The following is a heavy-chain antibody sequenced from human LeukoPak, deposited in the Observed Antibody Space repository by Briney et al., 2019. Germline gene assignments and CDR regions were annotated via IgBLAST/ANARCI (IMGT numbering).Heavy chain of an antibody. D-gene: IGHD2-2*01. J-gene: IGHJ4*02. V-gene: IGHV1-18*01. CDR3: ARGGLEDCDTSSCRTSLLY. CDR2: ISAYSGYT. Sequence: ASVKVSCKASGYTFTNYGFNWVRQAPGQGLEWMGWISAYSGYTDYAQSLQGRVTMTTDTSTSTAYMELRSLRSDDKAVYYCARGGLEDCDTSSCRTSLLYWGQGTLVTVSS. CDR1: GYTFTNYG.